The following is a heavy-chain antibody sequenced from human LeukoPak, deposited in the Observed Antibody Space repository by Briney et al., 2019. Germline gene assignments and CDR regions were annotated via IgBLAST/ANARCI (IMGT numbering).Heavy chain of an antibody. CDR2: IYTSGST. V-gene: IGHV4-59*10. J-gene: IGHJ5*02. D-gene: IGHD6-19*01. CDR3: ARAPQWLAYNWFDP. CDR1: GGSFNIYY. Sequence: SETLSLTCAVYGGSFNIYYWSWIRQPAGKGLEWIGRIYTSGSTNYNPSLKSRVTMSVDTSKNQFSLKLSSVTAADTAVYYCARAPQWLAYNWFDPWGQGTLVTVSS.